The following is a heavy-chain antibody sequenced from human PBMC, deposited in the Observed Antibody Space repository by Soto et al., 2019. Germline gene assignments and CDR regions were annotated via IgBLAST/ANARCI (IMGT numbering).Heavy chain of an antibody. CDR1: GYTFTSYG. CDR2: FDPENGET. Sequence: GASVKVSCKASGYTFTSYGISWVRQAPGQGLEWMGCFDPENGETIYAQKFQGRVTMTEDTSTDTAYMELSSLRSEDTAVYYCATEGYSSSSGVYYYYGMDVWGQGTTVTVSS. D-gene: IGHD6-6*01. CDR3: ATEGYSSSSGVYYYYGMDV. J-gene: IGHJ6*02. V-gene: IGHV1-24*01.